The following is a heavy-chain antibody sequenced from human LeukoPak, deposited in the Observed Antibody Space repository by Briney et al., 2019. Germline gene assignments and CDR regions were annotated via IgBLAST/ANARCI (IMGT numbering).Heavy chain of an antibody. Sequence: ASVKVSCKASGYTFTGYGISWVRQAPGQGLEWMGWISAYNGNTNYAQKLQGRVTMTTDTSTSTAYMELRSLRSDDTAVYYCASRLSGYDLGVADYYYGMDVWGQGTTVTVSS. D-gene: IGHD5-12*01. V-gene: IGHV1-18*01. CDR1: GYTFTGYG. CDR2: ISAYNGNT. J-gene: IGHJ6*02. CDR3: ASRLSGYDLGVADYYYGMDV.